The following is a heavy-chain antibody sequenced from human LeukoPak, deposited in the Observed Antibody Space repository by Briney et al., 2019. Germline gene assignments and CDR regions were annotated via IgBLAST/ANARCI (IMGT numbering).Heavy chain of an antibody. V-gene: IGHV1-69*04. CDR1: GGTFSSYA. J-gene: IGHJ4*02. CDR2: IIPILGIA. D-gene: IGHD3-10*01. CDR3: ARILGFGELSLNFEDY. Sequence: SVKVSCKDSGGTFSSYAISWVRQAPGQGLEWMGRIIPILGIANYAQKFQGRVTITADKSTSTAYMELSSLRSEDTAVYYCARILGFGELSLNFEDYWGQGTLVTVSS.